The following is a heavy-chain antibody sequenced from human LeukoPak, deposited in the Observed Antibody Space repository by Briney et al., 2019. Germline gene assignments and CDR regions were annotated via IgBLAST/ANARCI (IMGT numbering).Heavy chain of an antibody. D-gene: IGHD1-26*01. CDR1: GGTFSSYA. V-gene: IGHV1-69*04. CDR3: ARDGRGLDRRGFDH. CDR2: IIPIFGIA. Sequence: SVKVSSKASGGTFSSYAINWVRPAPGPGLGWMGRIIPIFGIANYAQKFQGRVTITADKSTSTAYMELSSLRSEDTAVYYCARDGRGLDRRGFDHWSQGTLVTVSS. J-gene: IGHJ4*02.